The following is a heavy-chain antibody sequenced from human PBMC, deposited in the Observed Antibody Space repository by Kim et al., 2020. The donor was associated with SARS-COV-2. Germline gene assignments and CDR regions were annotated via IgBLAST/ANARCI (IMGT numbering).Heavy chain of an antibody. CDR1: GFTFSSYA. V-gene: IGHV3-23*01. CDR3: AKDRYAAHYDVLTAYSGFDL. CDR2: ISGSGRSI. J-gene: IGHJ4*02. Sequence: GGSLRLSCAASGFTFSSYAMNWVRQAPGKGLEWVSGISGSGRSIYYADSVKGRFTISRDNSKNTLYLQMNSPRAEDTAIYYCAKDRYAAHYDVLTAYSGFDLWGQGTLDTLSS. D-gene: IGHD3-9*01.